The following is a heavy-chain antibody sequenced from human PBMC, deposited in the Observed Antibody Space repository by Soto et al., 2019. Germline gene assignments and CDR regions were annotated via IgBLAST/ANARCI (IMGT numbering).Heavy chain of an antibody. Sequence: LVESGGGVVQPGRSLRLTCAASGFTFSSFAMHWVRQSPRRGLEWLAVVSFDGYVTFYASSVKGRFTISRDNSENTVYLQMNSLSPDDTALYYCASEYEEGATELVYFHHWGQGTLVTVSA. CDR3: ASEYEEGATELVYFHH. D-gene: IGHD1-26*01. V-gene: IGHV3-30-3*01. CDR2: VSFDGYVT. J-gene: IGHJ1*01. CDR1: GFTFSSFA.